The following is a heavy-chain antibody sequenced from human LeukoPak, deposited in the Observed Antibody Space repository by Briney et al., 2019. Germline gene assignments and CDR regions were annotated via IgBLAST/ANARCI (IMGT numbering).Heavy chain of an antibody. CDR1: GFTFSTYA. CDR2: IYGSGRI. V-gene: IGHV3-23*05. Sequence: GGSLRLSCAASGFTFSTYAMSWVRRAPGKGLEWVSVIYGSGRIYYGDSVEGRFTISRDNSKNTLYLQMNSLRTEDTAVYYCARRGVAGTEYYFDYWGQGTLVTVSS. CDR3: ARRGVAGTEYYFDY. D-gene: IGHD6-19*01. J-gene: IGHJ4*02.